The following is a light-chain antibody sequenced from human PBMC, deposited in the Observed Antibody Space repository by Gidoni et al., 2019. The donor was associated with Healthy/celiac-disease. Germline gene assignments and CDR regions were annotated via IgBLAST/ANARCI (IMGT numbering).Light chain of an antibody. CDR2: AAS. CDR3: QQYYSYPSL. J-gene: IGKJ4*01. V-gene: IGKV1-8*01. CDR1: QGISSY. Sequence: AIRMTQSPSSLSAATGARVTITCRASQGISSYLAWYQQKPGKAPKLLIYAASTLHSGVPSRFSGSGSGTDFTLTISCLQSEDFATYYCQQYYSYPSLFGGGTQVEIK.